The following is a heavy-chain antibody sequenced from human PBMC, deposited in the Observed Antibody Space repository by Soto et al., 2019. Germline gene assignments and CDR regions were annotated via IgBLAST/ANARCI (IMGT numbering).Heavy chain of an antibody. CDR3: ARHYSSGSRNWFDP. V-gene: IGHV4-39*01. D-gene: IGHD6-19*01. J-gene: IGHJ5*02. Sequence: SETLSLTCSVSGGSINSSSYFWGWVRQPPGKGLEWIGSIYYSGRTYYNPSLRSRVTISVDTSKNQFSLKLSSVTAADTAVFYCARHYSSGSRNWFDPWGKGTLVTVSS. CDR2: IYYSGRT. CDR1: GGSINSSSYF.